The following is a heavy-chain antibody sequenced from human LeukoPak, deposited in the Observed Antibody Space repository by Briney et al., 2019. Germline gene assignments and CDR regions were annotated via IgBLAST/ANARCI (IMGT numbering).Heavy chain of an antibody. V-gene: IGHV4-59*08. J-gene: IGHJ4*02. Sequence: PSETLSLTCTVSGGSISDYYWGWLRQPPGKGLEWIAYIYYSGGANYNPSLQSRVTISVDTSKNQFSLKLNSVTAADTAVYYCARQNFYDSGAYYGLYYFDYWGQGTLVTVSS. CDR2: IYYSGGA. D-gene: IGHD3-22*01. CDR1: GGSISDYY. CDR3: ARQNFYDSGAYYGLYYFDY.